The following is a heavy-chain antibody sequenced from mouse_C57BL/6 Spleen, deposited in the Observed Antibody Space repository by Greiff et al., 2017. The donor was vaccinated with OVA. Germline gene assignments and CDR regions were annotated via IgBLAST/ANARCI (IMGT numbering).Heavy chain of an antibody. Sequence: VQLQQSGAELVRPGASVKLSCTASGFNIKDDYMHWVKQRPEQGLEWIGWIDPENGDTEYASKFQGKATITADTSSNTAYLQLSSLTSEDTAVYYGTKIYYDYDGFDYWGQGTTLTVSS. J-gene: IGHJ2*01. CDR3: TKIYYDYDGFDY. V-gene: IGHV14-4*01. CDR1: GFNIKDDY. D-gene: IGHD2-4*01. CDR2: IDPENGDT.